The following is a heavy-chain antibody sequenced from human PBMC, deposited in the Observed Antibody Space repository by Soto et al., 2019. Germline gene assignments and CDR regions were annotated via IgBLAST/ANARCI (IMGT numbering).Heavy chain of an antibody. D-gene: IGHD6-6*01. Sequence: QVQLVQSGAEVKKPGASVKVSCKASGYTFTSYGISWVRQAPGQGLEWMGWISAYNGNTNYAQKLQGRVTMTTDTATSTASMELRSMRSDDTAVYYCASSSSSTDDAFDIWGQVTMVTVSS. CDR2: ISAYNGNT. J-gene: IGHJ3*02. CDR3: ASSSSSTDDAFDI. CDR1: GYTFTSYG. V-gene: IGHV1-18*01.